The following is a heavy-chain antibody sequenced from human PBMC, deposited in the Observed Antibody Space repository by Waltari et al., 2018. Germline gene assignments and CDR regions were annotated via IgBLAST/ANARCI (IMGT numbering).Heavy chain of an antibody. D-gene: IGHD5-18*01. CDR1: RFTFRDYD. V-gene: IGHV3-23*01. Sequence: EVYLLESGGALVQPGQSLRLSCAASRFTFRDYDMPWVRQAPGKGLEWVSTISGSADASYYADSVKGHFAISRDNSKNTLYLQMNSLRVEDTAKYYCAKPAGYAYGYGAFHMWGQGTTVTVSS. CDR2: ISGSADAS. CDR3: AKPAGYAYGYGAFHM. J-gene: IGHJ3*02.